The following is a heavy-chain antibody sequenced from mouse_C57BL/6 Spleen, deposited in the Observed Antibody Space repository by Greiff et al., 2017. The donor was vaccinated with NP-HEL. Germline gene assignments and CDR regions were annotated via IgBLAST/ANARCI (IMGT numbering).Heavy chain of an antibody. D-gene: IGHD2-4*01. Sequence: QVQLQQSGAELAKPGASVKLSCKASGYTFTSSWMHWVKQRPGQGLEWIGYINPSSGYTKYNQKFKDKATLTADKSSSTAYMQLSSLTYEDSAVYYCAREIYYDYDDGAWFAYWGQGTLVTVSA. CDR2: INPSSGYT. CDR1: GYTFTSSW. J-gene: IGHJ3*01. V-gene: IGHV1-7*01. CDR3: AREIYYDYDDGAWFAY.